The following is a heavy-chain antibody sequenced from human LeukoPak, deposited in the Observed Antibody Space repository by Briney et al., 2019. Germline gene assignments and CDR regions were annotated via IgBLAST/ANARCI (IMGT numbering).Heavy chain of an antibody. V-gene: IGHV3-72*01. Sequence: PGGSLRLSCAASAFTFSDHYMDLVRQAPGKGLEWVGRTRNKANSYTTEYAASVKGRFTISRDDSKNSLYLQMNSLKTEDTAVYYCARTHITSTSYNWFDPWGQGTLVTVSS. CDR1: AFTFSDHY. J-gene: IGHJ5*02. D-gene: IGHD2-2*01. CDR3: ARTHITSTSYNWFDP. CDR2: TRNKANSYTT.